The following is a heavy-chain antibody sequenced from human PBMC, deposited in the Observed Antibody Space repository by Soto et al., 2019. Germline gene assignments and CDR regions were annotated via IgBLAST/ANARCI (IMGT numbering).Heavy chain of an antibody. CDR1: EFTFSSYS. CDR3: ARGETVAPRPGFDY. J-gene: IGHJ4*02. D-gene: IGHD6-6*01. CDR2: ISGGSEYI. Sequence: DVQLVESGGGLVKPGGSLRLSCAASEFTFSSYSMNWVRQAPGKGLEWVSSISGGSEYILYADSVKGRSTISRDNAKTSMYLQMNYLRDEDTAMYYCARGETVAPRPGFDYWGQGALVTVSS. V-gene: IGHV3-21*01.